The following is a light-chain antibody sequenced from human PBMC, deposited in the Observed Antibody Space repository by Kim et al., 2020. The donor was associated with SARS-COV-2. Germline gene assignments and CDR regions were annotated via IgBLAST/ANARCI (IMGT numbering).Light chain of an antibody. CDR3: NSRDSSGNHLV. CDR2: GKN. CDR1: SIRSYY. J-gene: IGLJ1*01. Sequence: ACGQTVWSTCTGNSIRSYYVSWYQQKPGPAPVLVIYGKNTRPSGLPDRFSGSSSGNTASLTITGAQAEDEADYYCNSRDSSGNHLVFGTGTKVTVL. V-gene: IGLV3-19*01.